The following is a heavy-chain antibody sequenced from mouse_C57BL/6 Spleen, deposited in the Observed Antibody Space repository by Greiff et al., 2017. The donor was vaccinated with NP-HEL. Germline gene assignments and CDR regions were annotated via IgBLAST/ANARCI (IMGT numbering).Heavy chain of an antibody. Sequence: QVQLQQPGAELVKPGASVKLSCKASGYTFTSYWMHWVKQRPGQGLEWIGMIHPNSGSTNYNEKFKSKATLTVDKSSSTDYMQLSSLTSEDSAVYYCAVIYYDYDGFAYWGQGTLVTVSA. D-gene: IGHD2-4*01. CDR3: AVIYYDYDGFAY. V-gene: IGHV1-64*01. CDR2: IHPNSGST. J-gene: IGHJ3*01. CDR1: GYTFTSYW.